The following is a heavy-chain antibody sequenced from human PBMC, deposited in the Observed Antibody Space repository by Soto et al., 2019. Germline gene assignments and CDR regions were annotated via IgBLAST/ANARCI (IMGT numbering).Heavy chain of an antibody. J-gene: IGHJ4*02. CDR3: AHAYGGRSLY. CDR2: IYWDDTK. CDR1: GFSLPTDRVG. D-gene: IGHD1-26*01. Sequence: QITLKESGPTLVIPTQTLTLNCTFSGFSLPTDRVGVGWIRQPPGKALEWLAVIYWDDTKTYRPSLKSRLTITKDTSKNQVALTMTDMDPVDTATYYCAHAYGGRSLYWGQGTLVTVSS. V-gene: IGHV2-5*02.